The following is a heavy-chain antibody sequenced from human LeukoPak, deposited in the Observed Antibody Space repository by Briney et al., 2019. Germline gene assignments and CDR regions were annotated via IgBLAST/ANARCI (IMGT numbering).Heavy chain of an antibody. CDR2: ISSDSDTV. CDR1: GFTFNYYS. CDR3: ARDKVRVGVGAFDY. D-gene: IGHD3-3*01. V-gene: IGHV3-48*01. J-gene: IGHJ4*02. Sequence: PGGSLRLSCAASGFTFNYYSMSWVRQAPGKGLEWVSYISSDSDTVFYADSVMGRFTISRDNGQNSLYLQMNSLRAEDTAVYFCARDKVRVGVGAFDYWGQGTLVTVSS.